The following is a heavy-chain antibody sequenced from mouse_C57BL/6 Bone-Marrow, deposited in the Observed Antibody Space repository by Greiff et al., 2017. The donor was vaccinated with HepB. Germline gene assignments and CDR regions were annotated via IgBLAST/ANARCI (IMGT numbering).Heavy chain of an antibody. Sequence: VKVVESGPGLVAPSQSLSITCTVSGFSLTSYGVHWVRQPPGKGLEWLVVIWSDGSTTYNSALKSRLSISKDNSKSQVFLKMNSLQTDDTAMYYCARHPDGYDDGFAYWGQGTLVTVSA. CDR2: IWSDGST. V-gene: IGHV2-6-1*01. J-gene: IGHJ3*01. CDR3: ARHPDGYDDGFAY. CDR1: GFSLTSYG. D-gene: IGHD2-2*01.